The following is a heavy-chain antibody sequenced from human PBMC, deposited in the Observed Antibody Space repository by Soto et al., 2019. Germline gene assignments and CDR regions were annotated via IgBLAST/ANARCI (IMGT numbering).Heavy chain of an antibody. D-gene: IGHD2-21*02. CDR1: GFAISHGYY. CDR3: AREKVGTKFFDT. Sequence: SETLSLTCSVSGFAISHGYYWSWVRQPPGKGLEWIGSIYPSVSSYHNPSLATRLGLSIDASKIQFTLNLTSVTAADTALYFCAREKVGTKFFDTWGQGIQVTVSS. CDR2: IYPSVSS. J-gene: IGHJ4*02. V-gene: IGHV4-38-2*02.